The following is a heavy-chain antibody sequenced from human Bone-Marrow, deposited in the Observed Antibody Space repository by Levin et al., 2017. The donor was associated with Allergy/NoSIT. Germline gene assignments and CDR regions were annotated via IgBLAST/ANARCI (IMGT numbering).Heavy chain of an antibody. V-gene: IGHV3-9*01. J-gene: IGHJ4*02. D-gene: IGHD1-26*01. CDR1: GFTFEDYG. CDR2: ITWNSDNK. CDR3: AKVRAAASGTGYFDS. Sequence: LSLTCVASGFTFEDYGMHWVRQVPGKGLQWVSGITWNSDNKGYADSVKGRFTVSRDNGKKSLFLQMNSLRPEDTALYYCAKVRAAASGTGYFDSWGQGVLVTVSS.